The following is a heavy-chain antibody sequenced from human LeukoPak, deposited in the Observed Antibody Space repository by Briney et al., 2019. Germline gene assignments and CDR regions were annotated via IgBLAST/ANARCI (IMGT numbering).Heavy chain of an antibody. V-gene: IGHV1-18*01. CDR2: ISDYIGKA. J-gene: IGHJ6*02. Sequence: GASVKVSCKASGYTFNTYGITCVRQAPGQGLEWMGGISDYIGKAKYAQKLQDRVTMPTDESTTTAYMELRSLRSDDTAVYYCAREGGYSSSSYLGACYNCCIDLWGQGTMVTVSS. D-gene: IGHD6-13*01. CDR3: AREGGYSSSSYLGACYNCCIDL. CDR1: GYTFNTYG.